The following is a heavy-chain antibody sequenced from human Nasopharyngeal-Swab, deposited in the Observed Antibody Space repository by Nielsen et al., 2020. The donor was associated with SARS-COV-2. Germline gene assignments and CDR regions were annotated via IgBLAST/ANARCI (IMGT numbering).Heavy chain of an antibody. J-gene: IGHJ4*02. CDR3: ARDRIAAAGTFDY. CDR2: IWYDGSNK. Sequence: VGSLRLSCASSGFTFSSYGMHWVRQAPGKGLEWVAVIWYDGSNKYYADSVKGRFTISRDNSKNTLYLQMNSLRAEDTAVYYCARDRIAAAGTFDYWGQGTLVTVSS. D-gene: IGHD6-13*01. V-gene: IGHV3-33*01. CDR1: GFTFSSYG.